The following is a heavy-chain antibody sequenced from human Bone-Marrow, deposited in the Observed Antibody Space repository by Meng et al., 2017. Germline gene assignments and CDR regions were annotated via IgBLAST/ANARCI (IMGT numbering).Heavy chain of an antibody. V-gene: IGHV3-30*04. J-gene: IGHJ3*01. Sequence: GESLKISCAASGFTFSSYAMHWVRQAPGKGLEWVAVIPYDGSNKYYADSVKGRFTISRDNSKNTLYLQVNSLRAEDTAVYYCARDVEGRGWSAALSDAFDVWGQGTMVTVSS. CDR2: IPYDGSNK. CDR3: ARDVEGRGWSAALSDAFDV. D-gene: IGHD6-19*01. CDR1: GFTFSSYA.